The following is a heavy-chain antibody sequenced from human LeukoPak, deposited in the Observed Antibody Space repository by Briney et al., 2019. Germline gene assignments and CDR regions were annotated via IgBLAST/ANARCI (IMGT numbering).Heavy chain of an antibody. Sequence: SETLSITCAVYGGSFSGYYWSWIRQPPGKGLEWIGEINHSGSTNYNPSLKSRVTISVDTSKNQFSLKLSSVTAADTAVYYCASWQRGYSSSGYYGMDVWGQGTTVTVSS. D-gene: IGHD5-18*01. CDR1: GGSFSGYY. J-gene: IGHJ6*02. V-gene: IGHV4-34*01. CDR2: INHSGST. CDR3: ASWQRGYSSSGYYGMDV.